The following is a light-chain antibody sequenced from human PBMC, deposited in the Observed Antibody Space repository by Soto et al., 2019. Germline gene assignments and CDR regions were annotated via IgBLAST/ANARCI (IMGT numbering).Light chain of an antibody. V-gene: IGLV2-23*01. CDR3: CSYAGSSTYV. J-gene: IGLJ1*01. Sequence: QSVLTKPASVSGSPGQSITISCTGASSDVGSYNLVSWYQQHPGKAPKLMIYEGSKRPSGVSNRFSGSKSGNTASLTISGXQAEDEADYSCCSYAGSSTYVFGTGTKVTV. CDR1: SSDVGSYNL. CDR2: EGS.